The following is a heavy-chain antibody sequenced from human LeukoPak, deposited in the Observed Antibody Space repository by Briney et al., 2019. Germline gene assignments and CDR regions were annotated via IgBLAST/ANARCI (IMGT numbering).Heavy chain of an antibody. V-gene: IGHV4-31*03. CDR1: GGSISSGGYY. Sequence: SETLSLTCTVSGGSISSGGYYWSWIRQHPGKGLEWIGYIYYSGSTYYNPSLKSRVTISVDTSKNQFSLKLSSVTAADTAVYYCARQYYYGSGTKPGKFDYWGQGTLVTVSS. D-gene: IGHD3-10*01. J-gene: IGHJ4*02. CDR2: IYYSGST. CDR3: ARQYYYGSGTKPGKFDY.